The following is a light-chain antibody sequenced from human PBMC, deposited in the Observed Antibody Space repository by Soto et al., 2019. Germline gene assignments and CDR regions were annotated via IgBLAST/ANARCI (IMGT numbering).Light chain of an antibody. Sequence: PGTLSLSPGERATLSCRASQSVSSSFLAWYQQKPGQAPRLLIYGASSRATGIPDRFSGSGSGIDFTLTISRLEPEDVAVYYCQQYGSSPLTFGGGTKVEIK. J-gene: IGKJ4*01. CDR2: GAS. CDR1: QSVSSSF. CDR3: QQYGSSPLT. V-gene: IGKV3-20*01.